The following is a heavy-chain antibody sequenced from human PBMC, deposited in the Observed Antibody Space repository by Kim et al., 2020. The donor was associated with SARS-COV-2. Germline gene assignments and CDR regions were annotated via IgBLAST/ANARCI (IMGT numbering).Heavy chain of an antibody. Sequence: SETLSLTCAVYGGSFSGYYWSWIRQPPGKGLEWIGEINYSGSTNYNPSLKSRVTISVDTSKNQFSLKLSSVTAGDTAVYYCAIPSTGGRVKSYYYYGMVVWGQGTTVTVSS. CDR1: GGSFSGYY. CDR3: AIPSTGGRVKSYYYYGMVV. CDR2: INYSGST. D-gene: IGHD7-27*01. J-gene: IGHJ6*02. V-gene: IGHV4-34*01.